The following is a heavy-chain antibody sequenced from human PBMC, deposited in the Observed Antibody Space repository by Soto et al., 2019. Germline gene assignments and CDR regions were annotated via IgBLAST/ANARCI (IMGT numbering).Heavy chain of an antibody. Sequence: GGSLRLSCAASGFTFSSYNMNWVRQAPGKGLEWVSSIGVRHTHIYYADSVKGRFTISRDDAKNSLYLQMNSLRAEDTAVYYCARWGLGFGVDDAFDIWGQGTMVTVSS. CDR2: IGVRHTHI. V-gene: IGHV3-21*01. CDR1: GFTFSSYN. J-gene: IGHJ3*02. D-gene: IGHD3-10*01. CDR3: ARWGLGFGVDDAFDI.